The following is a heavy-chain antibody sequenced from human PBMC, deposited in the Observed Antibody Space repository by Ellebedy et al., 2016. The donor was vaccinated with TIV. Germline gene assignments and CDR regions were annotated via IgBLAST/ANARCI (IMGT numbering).Heavy chain of an antibody. CDR1: GGSISSYY. V-gene: IGHV4-59*12. Sequence: MPSETLSLTCTVSGGSISSYYWTWIRQPPGKGLEWIGYIYYSGSTNYNPSLKSRVTISVDTSKNQFSLKVSSVTAADTAVYYCARCSIWSGLDYWGQGTLVTVSS. D-gene: IGHD3-3*01. J-gene: IGHJ4*02. CDR3: ARCSIWSGLDY. CDR2: IYYSGST.